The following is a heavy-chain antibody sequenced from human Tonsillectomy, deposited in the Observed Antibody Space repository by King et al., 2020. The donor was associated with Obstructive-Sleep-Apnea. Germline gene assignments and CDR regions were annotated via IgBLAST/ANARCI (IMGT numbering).Heavy chain of an antibody. V-gene: IGHV7-4-1*02. J-gene: IGHJ4*02. D-gene: IGHD3-22*01. CDR1: GYTFTSYV. CDR2: INTNTGNP. Sequence: VQLVESGSELKKPGASVKVSCKASGYTFTSYVMSWVRQAPGQGLEWMAWINTNTGNPTYVQGFTGRFVFSLDTSVSTAYLQISSLKAEDTAVYYCARVSYDRSGYYYVLDYWGQGTLVTVSS. CDR3: ARVSYDRSGYYYVLDY.